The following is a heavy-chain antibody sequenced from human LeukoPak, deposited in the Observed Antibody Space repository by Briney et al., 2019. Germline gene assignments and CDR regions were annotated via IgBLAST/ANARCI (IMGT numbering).Heavy chain of an antibody. CDR1: GFTFSNAW. CDR3: TTQGPYDILTGFGYYFDY. CDR2: IKSKTDGGTT. Sequence: GGSLRLSCAASGFTFSNAWMSWVRQALGKGLEWVGRIKSKTDGGTTDYAAPVKGRFTISRDDSKNTLYLQMNSLKTEDTAVYYCTTQGPYDILTGFGYYFDYWGQGTLVTVSS. D-gene: IGHD3-9*01. J-gene: IGHJ4*02. V-gene: IGHV3-15*01.